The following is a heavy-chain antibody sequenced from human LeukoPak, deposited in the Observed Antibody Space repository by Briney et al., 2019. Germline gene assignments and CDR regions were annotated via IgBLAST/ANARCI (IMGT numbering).Heavy chain of an antibody. CDR3: ARDKIVGATNFDF. CDR1: GFTFSSYW. CDR2: MKQDGSEK. J-gene: IGHJ4*02. V-gene: IGHV3-7*01. Sequence: PGGSLRLSCAASGFTFSSYWMSWVRQAPGKGLEWVANMKQDGSEKYYVDSVKGRFTISRDNAKNSLYLQMNSLRAEDTAVNYCARDKIVGATNFDFWGQGTLVTVSS. D-gene: IGHD1-26*01.